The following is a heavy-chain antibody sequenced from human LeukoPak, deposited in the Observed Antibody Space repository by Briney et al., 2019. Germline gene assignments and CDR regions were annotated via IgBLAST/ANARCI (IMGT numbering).Heavy chain of an antibody. J-gene: IGHJ6*02. V-gene: IGHV4-31*03. CDR3: AREFMVRGVAYYGMDV. D-gene: IGHD3-10*01. CDR1: GGSISSGGYY. Sequence: PSQTLSLTCTVSGGSISSGGYYWSWLRQHPGTGLEWVGYIYYSGSTYYNPSLKSRVTISVDTSKNQFSLKLSSVTAADTAVYYCAREFMVRGVAYYGMDVWGQGTTVTVSS. CDR2: IYYSGST.